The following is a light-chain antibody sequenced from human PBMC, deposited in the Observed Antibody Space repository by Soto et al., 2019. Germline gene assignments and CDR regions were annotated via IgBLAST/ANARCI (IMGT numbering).Light chain of an antibody. V-gene: IGLV2-14*03. CDR2: DVA. J-gene: IGLJ1*01. Sequence: QSVLTQPASVSDSPGQSITISCTGTSSDVGGSNFVSWYQQHPGKPPKLIIYDVANRPSGFSNRFSGSKSGSTASLIISRLQTEDEADYYCVSYTSSTTYVFGTGTKVTVL. CDR1: SSDVGGSNF. CDR3: VSYTSSTTYV.